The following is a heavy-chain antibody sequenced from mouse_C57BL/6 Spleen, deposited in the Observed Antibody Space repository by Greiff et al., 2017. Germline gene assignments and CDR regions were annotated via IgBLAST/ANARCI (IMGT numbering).Heavy chain of an antibody. Sequence: QVQLKQPGAELVKPGASVKLSCKASGYTFTEYTIHWVKQRSGQGLEWIGWFYPGSGSITYNEKFKDKATLTVDKSSSTGYMELSRLTSEDSAVYFCERDGEDPDGNYWYFDDWGTGTTVTVSA. J-gene: IGHJ1*03. V-gene: IGHV1-62-2*01. D-gene: IGHD2-1*01. CDR3: ERDGEDPDGNYWYFDD. CDR2: FYPGSGSI. CDR1: GYTFTEYT.